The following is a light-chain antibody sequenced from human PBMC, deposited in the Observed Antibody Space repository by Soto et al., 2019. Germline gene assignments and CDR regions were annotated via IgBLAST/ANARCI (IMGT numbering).Light chain of an antibody. CDR3: QQCYNWPQWT. CDR2: DAS. V-gene: IGKV3-11*01. CDR1: QSVSTF. Sequence: ELVLTQSPATLSLSPGERATLSCRASQSVSTFFAWYQQKPGQAPRLLIYDASNRATGIPARFSGSGSGTDFTLTISSLEPEDFALYYCQQCYNWPQWTFGQGTKVDIK. J-gene: IGKJ1*01.